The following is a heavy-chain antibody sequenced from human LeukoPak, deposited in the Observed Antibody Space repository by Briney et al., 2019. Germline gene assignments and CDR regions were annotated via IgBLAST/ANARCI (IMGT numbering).Heavy chain of an antibody. CDR1: GFTFDDYA. D-gene: IGHD2-2*01. J-gene: IGHJ6*02. V-gene: IGHV3-9*01. CDR3: AKAGCSSTSCQVDV. CDR2: ISWNSGSI. Sequence: GGSLRLSCAASGFTFDDYAMHWVRQAPGKGLEWVSGISWNSGSIGYADSVKGRFTISRDNAKNSLYLQMNSLRAGDTALYYCAKAGCSSTSCQVDVWGQGTTVTVSS.